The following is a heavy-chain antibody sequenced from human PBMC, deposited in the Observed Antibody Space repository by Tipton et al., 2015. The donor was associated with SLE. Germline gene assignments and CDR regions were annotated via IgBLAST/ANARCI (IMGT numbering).Heavy chain of an antibody. CDR2: ISYDGSNK. V-gene: IGHV3-30-3*02. Sequence: SLRLSCAASGFTFSSYAMHWVRQAPGKGLEWVAVISYDGSNKYYADSVKGRFTISRDNSKNTLYLQMNSLRAEDTAVYYCAKFSEQSDYWGQGTLVTVSS. CDR3: AKFSEQSDY. D-gene: IGHD6-19*01. J-gene: IGHJ4*02. CDR1: GFTFSSYA.